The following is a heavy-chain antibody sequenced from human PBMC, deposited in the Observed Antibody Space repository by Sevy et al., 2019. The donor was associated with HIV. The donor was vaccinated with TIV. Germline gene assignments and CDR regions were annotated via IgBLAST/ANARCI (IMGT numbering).Heavy chain of an antibody. CDR2: IKQDGSEM. D-gene: IGHD6-13*01. J-gene: IGHJ4*02. CDR3: TTGHQELGM. V-gene: IGHV3-7*01. Sequence: GGSLRLSCAASGSPFSSHWMTWVRQAPGKGLDWVASIKQDGSEMYYVDSVKGRFTISRDNAKNSVYLQMNSLRVEDTAMYYCTTGHQELGMRGQGTLVTVSS. CDR1: GSPFSSHW.